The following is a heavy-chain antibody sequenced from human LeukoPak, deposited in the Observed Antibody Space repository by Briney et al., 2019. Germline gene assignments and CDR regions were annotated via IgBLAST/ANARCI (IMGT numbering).Heavy chain of an antibody. CDR3: ARTTEGGYAYDYFYYYYMDV. D-gene: IGHD5-18*01. Sequence: SQTLSLTCTVSGGSISSGSYYWSWIRQPAGKGLEWIGYIYYSGSTNYNPSLKSRVTISVDTSKNQFSLKLSSVTAANTAVYYCARTTEGGYAYDYFYYYYMDVWGKGTAVTISS. CDR1: GGSISSGSYY. J-gene: IGHJ6*03. V-gene: IGHV4-61*10. CDR2: IYYSGST.